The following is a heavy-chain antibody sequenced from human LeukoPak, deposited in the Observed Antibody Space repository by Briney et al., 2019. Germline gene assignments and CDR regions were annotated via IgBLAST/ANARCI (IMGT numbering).Heavy chain of an antibody. CDR1: GFTFSSYA. J-gene: IGHJ4*02. D-gene: IGHD3-10*01. Sequence: PGGSLRLSCAASGFTFSSYAMHWVRQAPGKGLEWVSSISSSSFVYYADSVKGRFTISRDNAKNSLYLQMNSLRAEDTAVYYCARDPGMAPGYWGQGTLVTVSS. CDR3: ARDPGMAPGY. V-gene: IGHV3-21*01. CDR2: ISSSSFV.